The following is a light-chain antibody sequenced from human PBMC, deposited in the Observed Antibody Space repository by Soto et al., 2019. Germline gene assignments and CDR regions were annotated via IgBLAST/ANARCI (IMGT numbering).Light chain of an antibody. CDR3: QQYNSYWT. V-gene: IGKV1-5*03. Sequence: DIQMTQSPSTLSASVGDRVTITCRASQSINNWLAWYQQKPGKAPKLLIYKASSLGSGVPSRFSGSGSGTEFTLTISSLQPDDFATYYCQQYNSYWTFGQGTKVEIK. CDR1: QSINNW. J-gene: IGKJ1*01. CDR2: KAS.